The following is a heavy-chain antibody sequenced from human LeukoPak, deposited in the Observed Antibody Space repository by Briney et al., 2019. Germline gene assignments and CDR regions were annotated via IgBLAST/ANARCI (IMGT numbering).Heavy chain of an antibody. Sequence: SETLSLTCTVSGGSISSYYWSWIRQPPGKGLEWIGYIDYSGSTNYNPSLKSRVTISVDTSKNQFSLKLSSVTAADTAVYYCAGTYRYNYYYYMDVWGKGTTVTISS. CDR2: IDYSGST. CDR3: AGTYRYNYYYYMDV. J-gene: IGHJ6*03. D-gene: IGHD1-1*01. CDR1: GGSISSYY. V-gene: IGHV4-59*01.